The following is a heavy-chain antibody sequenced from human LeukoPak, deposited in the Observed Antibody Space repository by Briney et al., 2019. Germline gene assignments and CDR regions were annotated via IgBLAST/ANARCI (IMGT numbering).Heavy chain of an antibody. CDR3: AKDRYSSSWYYFDY. D-gene: IGHD6-13*01. CDR2: IRYDGSNK. V-gene: IGHV3-30*02. CDR1: GFTFSSYG. J-gene: IGHJ4*02. Sequence: GGYLRLSCAASGFTFSSYGMHWVRQAPGKGLEWVAFIRYDGSNKYYADSVKGRFTISRDNSKNTLYLQMNSLRAEDTAVYYCAKDRYSSSWYYFDYWGQGTLVTVSS.